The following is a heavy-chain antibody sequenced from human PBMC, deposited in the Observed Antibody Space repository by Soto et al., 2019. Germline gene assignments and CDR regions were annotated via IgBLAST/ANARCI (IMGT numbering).Heavy chain of an antibody. CDR2: ISYDGSNK. V-gene: IGHV3-30*18. CDR1: GFTFSSYG. D-gene: IGHD1-7*01. J-gene: IGHJ4*02. Sequence: GGSLRLSCAASGFTFSSYGMHWVRQAPGKGLEWVAVISYDGSNKYYAESVKGRFTTSRDNSKNTLYLQMNSLRVEDTAVYYCAKEAKYNWNYPYWGQGTLVTVSS. CDR3: AKEAKYNWNYPY.